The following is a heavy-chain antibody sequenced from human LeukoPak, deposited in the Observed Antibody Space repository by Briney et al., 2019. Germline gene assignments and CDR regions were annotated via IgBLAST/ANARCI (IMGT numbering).Heavy chain of an antibody. V-gene: IGHV3-64D*06. Sequence: GGSLRLSCSVSGFTFSTYVMHWVRQAPGKGLEYVSAISSNGDNTYYADSVKGRFTISRDNSKNTLYLQMSSLRADDTAVYYWVRGTGYWDQGPLVTVSS. J-gene: IGHJ4*02. CDR2: ISSNGDNT. CDR3: VRGTGY. CDR1: GFTFSTYV.